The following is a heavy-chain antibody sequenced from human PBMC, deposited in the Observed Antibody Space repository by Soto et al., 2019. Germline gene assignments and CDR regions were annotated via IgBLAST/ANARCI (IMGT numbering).Heavy chain of an antibody. CDR1: GFTFSDYS. D-gene: IGHD3-9*01. J-gene: IGHJ4*02. CDR2: ITTDSGTI. CDR3: ARLGYYDILTGYKYYFDY. V-gene: IGHV3-48*01. Sequence: GGSLRLSCAASGFTFSDYSMNWVRQAPGKGLEWVSYITTDSGTIYYADSVKGRFTMSRDNAKNSLYLQMNSLRAEDTAVYYCARLGYYDILTGYKYYFDYWGQGALVTVSS.